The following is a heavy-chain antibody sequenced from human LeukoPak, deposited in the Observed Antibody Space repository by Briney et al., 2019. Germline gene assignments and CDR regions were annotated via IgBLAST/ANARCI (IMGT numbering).Heavy chain of an antibody. CDR3: ARRRIVATIDY. J-gene: IGHJ4*02. CDR1: GGSFTASY. CDR2: FYYSGGT. D-gene: IGHD5-12*01. Sequence: SETLSLTCGVDGGSFTASYWSWIRQPPGKGLEWIGSFYYSGGTFYNPSLKSRVAISADTSKNQFSLKLSSVTAADTAVYFCARRRIVATIDYWGQGTLVTVSS. V-gene: IGHV4-34*01.